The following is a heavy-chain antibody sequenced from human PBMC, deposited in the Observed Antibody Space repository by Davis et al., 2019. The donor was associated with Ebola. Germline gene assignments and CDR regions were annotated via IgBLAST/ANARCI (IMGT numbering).Heavy chain of an antibody. J-gene: IGHJ4*02. D-gene: IGHD3-10*01. CDR1: GGSISSSSYY. CDR2: IYYSGST. CDR3: ARQQEYYFDY. V-gene: IGHV4-39*01. Sequence: PSETLSLTCTVSGGSISSSSYYWGWIRQPPGKGLEWIGSIYYSGSTYYNPSLKSRVTISVDTSKNQFSLKLSSVTAADTAVYYCARQQEYYFDYWGQGTLVTVSS.